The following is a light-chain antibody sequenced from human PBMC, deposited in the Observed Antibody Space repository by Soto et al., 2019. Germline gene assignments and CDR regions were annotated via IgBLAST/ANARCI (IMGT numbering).Light chain of an antibody. CDR3: QQFDYLIT. V-gene: IGKV3-20*01. CDR2: GVF. CDR1: QTISGNY. Sequence: EIVLTQSPGTLSLSPGERATLSCRASQTISGNYVAWYQQKTGQAPRLLIYGVFNRATGIPDRFSGSGSCTDFTLTITRLEPEYFAVYYCQQFDYLITFGQGTRLEMK. J-gene: IGKJ5*01.